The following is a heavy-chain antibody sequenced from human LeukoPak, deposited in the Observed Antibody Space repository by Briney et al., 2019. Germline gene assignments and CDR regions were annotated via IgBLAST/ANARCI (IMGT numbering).Heavy chain of an antibody. CDR2: INPNSGGT. CDR3: ARGAYYDSRRGEAFDI. V-gene: IGHV1-2*02. D-gene: IGHD3-22*01. J-gene: IGHJ3*02. CDR1: GYTFTGYY. Sequence: ASVKVSCKASGYTFTGYYMHLVRQAPGQGLEWMGWINPNSGGTNYAQKFQGRVTMTRDTSISTAYMELSRLRSDDTAVYYCARGAYYDSRRGEAFDIWGQGTMVTVSS.